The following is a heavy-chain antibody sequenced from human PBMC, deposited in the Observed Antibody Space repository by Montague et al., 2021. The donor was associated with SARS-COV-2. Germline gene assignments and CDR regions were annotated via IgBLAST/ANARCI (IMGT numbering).Heavy chain of an antibody. Sequence: SETLSLTCAVYGGSFSGYYWSWIRQPPGKGLAWIGEINHSGSTNYNPSLKSRVTISVDTSKNQFSLKLSSVTAADTAVYYCARRSRVMTAIWALRTSLSSWFNPWGQGTLVTVSS. V-gene: IGHV4-34*01. J-gene: IGHJ5*02. CDR1: GGSFSGYY. CDR2: INHSGST. D-gene: IGHD2-21*02. CDR3: ARRSRVMTAIWALRTSLSSWFNP.